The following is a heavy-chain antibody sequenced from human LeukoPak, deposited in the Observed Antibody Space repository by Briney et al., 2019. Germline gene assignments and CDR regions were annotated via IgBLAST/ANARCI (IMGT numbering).Heavy chain of an antibody. CDR2: INSDGSST. Sequence: GGSLRLSCSASGFTLSNYWMHWVRQAPGKGRVWVSRINSDGSSTSYADSVKGRFTISRDNAKNTLYLQMNSLRAEDTAVYYCARDHRGSGSRYYYYYMDVWGKGTTVTISS. J-gene: IGHJ6*03. D-gene: IGHD3-10*01. V-gene: IGHV3-74*01. CDR3: ARDHRGSGSRYYYYYMDV. CDR1: GFTLSNYW.